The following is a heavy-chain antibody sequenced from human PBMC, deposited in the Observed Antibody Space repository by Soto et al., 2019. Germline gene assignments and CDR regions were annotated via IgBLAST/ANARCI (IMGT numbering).Heavy chain of an antibody. D-gene: IGHD3-3*01. J-gene: IGHJ6*02. CDR3: AKDRRFLEWLSRAPLGMDV. V-gene: IGHV3-30*18. CDR2: ISYDGSNK. Sequence: PGGSLRLSCAASGFTFSIYGMHWVRHAPGKGLEWVAVISYDGSNKYYADSVKGRFTISRDNSKNTLYLQMNSLRAEDTAVYYCAKDRRFLEWLSRAPLGMDVWGQGTTVTVSS. CDR1: GFTFSIYG.